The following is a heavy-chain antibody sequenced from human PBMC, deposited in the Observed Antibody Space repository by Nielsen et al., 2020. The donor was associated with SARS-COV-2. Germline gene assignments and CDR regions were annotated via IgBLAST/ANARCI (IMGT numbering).Heavy chain of an antibody. CDR1: GFTFSSYG. CDR3: AKDGYCSGGSCDVAYEFDY. V-gene: IGHV3-30*18. Sequence: GESLKISCAVSGFTFSSYGMHWVRQAPGKGLEWVAVISYDGSNKYYADSVKGRFTISRDNSKNTLYLQMNSLRAEDTAVYYCAKDGYCSGGSCDVAYEFDYWGQGTLVTVSS. J-gene: IGHJ4*02. CDR2: ISYDGSNK. D-gene: IGHD2-15*01.